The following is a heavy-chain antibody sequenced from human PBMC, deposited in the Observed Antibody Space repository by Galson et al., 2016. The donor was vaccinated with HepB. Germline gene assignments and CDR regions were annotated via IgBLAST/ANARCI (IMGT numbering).Heavy chain of an antibody. J-gene: IGHJ6*04. V-gene: IGHV3-30*03. CDR3: ARGRVKFCTGGVCYPESEPRETGMDG. CDR1: GFTFSSYG. CDR2: ISYHGRNK. Sequence: SLRLSCAASGFTFSSYGMHWVRQAPGKGLEWVAVISYHGRNKHYADSVKGRFTISRDNSKNTLYLQMNSLRAEDTAVYYCARGRVKFCTGGVCYPESEPRETGMDGWGKGTTVTVSS. D-gene: IGHD2-8*02.